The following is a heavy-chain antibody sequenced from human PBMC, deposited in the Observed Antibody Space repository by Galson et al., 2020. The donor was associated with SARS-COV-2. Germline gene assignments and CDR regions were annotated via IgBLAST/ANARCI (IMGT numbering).Heavy chain of an antibody. CDR2: LDWDGDK. D-gene: IGHD1-1*01. J-gene: IGHJ4*02. CDR1: GFSLSTTGMC. CDR3: ARTWITRTTSRTFDY. V-gene: IGHV2-70*11. Sequence: SGPTLVNSTPTLTLTCTFSGFSLSTTGMCVSWIRQPPGKAVERLARLDWDGDKHYTTSLKTSFTISKDTSKNQVVLIMTNMDPVDTATYSGARTWITRTTSRTFDYWGQGTLVTVSS.